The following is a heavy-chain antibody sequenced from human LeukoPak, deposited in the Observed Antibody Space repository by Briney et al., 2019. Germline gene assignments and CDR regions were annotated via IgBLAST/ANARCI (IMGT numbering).Heavy chain of an antibody. V-gene: IGHV3-23*01. Sequence: GGSLRLSCAASGFTFSTYAMSWVRQAPGKGLEWVSSISGSSGNTTYADSVKGRFIISRDNSRSTLYVQMNSLRAEDTAVYYCAQARVRFFDSGYHAFDIWGQGTMVTVAS. CDR1: GFTFSTYA. D-gene: IGHD5-12*01. J-gene: IGHJ3*02. CDR3: AQARVRFFDSGYHAFDI. CDR2: ISGSSGNT.